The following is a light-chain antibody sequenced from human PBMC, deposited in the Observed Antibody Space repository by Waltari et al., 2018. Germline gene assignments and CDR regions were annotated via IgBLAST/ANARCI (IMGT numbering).Light chain of an antibody. Sequence: QSALTQPPSASGTPGQKVTISCNGSSSNIGSNYVYWYQQFPGTAPKLLIYKNNQRPSGVPDRYSDSKSGTSASRAINGLRSEDEADYYCAAWDDSLSGLVLGGGTKVTVL. J-gene: IGLJ3*02. CDR2: KNN. V-gene: IGLV1-47*01. CDR3: AAWDDSLSGLV. CDR1: SSNIGSNY.